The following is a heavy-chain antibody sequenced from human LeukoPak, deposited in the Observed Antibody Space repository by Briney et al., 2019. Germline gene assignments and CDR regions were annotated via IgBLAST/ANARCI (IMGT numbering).Heavy chain of an antibody. D-gene: IGHD6-19*01. CDR2: IYYSGST. Sequence: SETLSLTRTVSGGSISSYYWSWIRQPPGKGLEWIGYIYYSGSTNYNPSLKSRVTISVDTSKNQFSLKLSSVTAADTAVYYCAVAVAVPYYFDYWGQGTLVTVSS. CDR3: AVAVAVPYYFDY. CDR1: GGSISSYY. J-gene: IGHJ4*02. V-gene: IGHV4-59*01.